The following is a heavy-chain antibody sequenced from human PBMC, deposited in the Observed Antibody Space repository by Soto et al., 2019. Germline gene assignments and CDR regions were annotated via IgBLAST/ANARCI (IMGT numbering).Heavy chain of an antibody. CDR3: AGSPNQYFFAY. V-gene: IGHV4-30-4*08. Sequence: SETLSLTCTVSGASISRGDYYWTWIRQPPGTGLEWIGYISSSGSTYYNPSLRSRLTISLDTSGNQFSLTLSSVTAADTALYYCAGSPNQYFFAYWGQGTLVTVSS. J-gene: IGHJ4*02. CDR2: ISSSGST. CDR1: GASISRGDYY. D-gene: IGHD1-26*01.